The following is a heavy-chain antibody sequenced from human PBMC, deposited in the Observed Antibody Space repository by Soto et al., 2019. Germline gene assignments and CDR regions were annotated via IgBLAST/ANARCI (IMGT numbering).Heavy chain of an antibody. CDR3: ARLSPDAYGGSYSGP. CDR2: IRSKANSYAT. J-gene: IGHJ5*02. Sequence: PGGSLRLSCAASGVPFSGSAMHWVRQASGKGLEWVGRIRSKANSYATAYAASVKGRFTISRDDSKNTLFLQMNSLRAEDTAVYYCARLSPDAYGGSYSGPWGQGTLVTVSS. V-gene: IGHV3-73*01. CDR1: GVPFSGSA. D-gene: IGHD1-26*01.